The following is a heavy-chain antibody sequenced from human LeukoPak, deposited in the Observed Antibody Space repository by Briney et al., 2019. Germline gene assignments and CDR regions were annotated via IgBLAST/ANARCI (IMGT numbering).Heavy chain of an antibody. V-gene: IGHV4-39*01. CDR3: ARGANDDFWSGYYPSRSRYYYYYMDV. J-gene: IGHJ6*03. D-gene: IGHD3-3*01. CDR1: GGSISSSSYY. CDR2: IYYSGST. Sequence: SETLSLTCTVSGGSISSSSYYWGWIRQPPGKGLEWIGSIYYSGSTYYNPSLKSRVTISVDTSKNQFSLKLSSVTAADTAVYYCARGANDDFWSGYYPSRSRYYYYYMDVWGKGTTVTVSS.